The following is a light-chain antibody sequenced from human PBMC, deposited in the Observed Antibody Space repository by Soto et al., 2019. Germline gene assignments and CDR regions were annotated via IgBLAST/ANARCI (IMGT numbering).Light chain of an antibody. CDR3: SSFRSGSTWV. CDR1: SSDVSGYNY. V-gene: IGLV2-14*01. Sequence: QSVLTQPASVSGSPGQSITISCTGTSSDVSGYNYVSWYQQHPGKAPKLMIYEVSNRPSGVSNRFSGSKSGNTASLTISGLQAEDEADYYCSSFRSGSTWVFGGGTKVTVL. CDR2: EVS. J-gene: IGLJ3*02.